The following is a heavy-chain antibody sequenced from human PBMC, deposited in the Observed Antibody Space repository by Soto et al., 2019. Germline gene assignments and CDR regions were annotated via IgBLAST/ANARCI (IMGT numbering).Heavy chain of an antibody. CDR2: IFQSGST. D-gene: IGHD6-19*01. CDR1: GGTIRSPDW. J-gene: IGHJ5*02. CDR3: ARGRGRYSSGWSWFDP. Sequence: SETLSLTCGVSGGTIRSPDWWTWVRQPPGKGLEWIGEIFQSGSTNYTPSLESRVTISVDKSKNQFSLTLTSVTAADTAVYFCARGRGRYSSGWSWFDPWGQGILVTVSS. V-gene: IGHV4-4*02.